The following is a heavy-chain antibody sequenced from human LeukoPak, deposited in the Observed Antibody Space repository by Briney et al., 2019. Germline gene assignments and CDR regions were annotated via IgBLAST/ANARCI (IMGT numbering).Heavy chain of an antibody. CDR3: VRHDGRGGATMGAFDS. Sequence: SETLSLTCTVSAGSFISSSHHWGWIRQSPGKGLEWIGTVYYGRTTYYNPSLGGRVTISLDTSANHFSLQLNSVTAADMAVYYCVRHDGRGGATMGAFDSWGQGSLVTVSS. V-gene: IGHV4-39*01. D-gene: IGHD5-12*01. J-gene: IGHJ5*01. CDR2: VYYGRTT. CDR1: AGSFISSSHH.